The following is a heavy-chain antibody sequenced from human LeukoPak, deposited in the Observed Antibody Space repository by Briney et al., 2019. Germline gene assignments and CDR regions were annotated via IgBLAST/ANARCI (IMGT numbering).Heavy chain of an antibody. CDR2: INHSGST. D-gene: IGHD2-15*01. CDR1: GGSFSGYY. CDR3: ASCCSSRYYYYGMDV. V-gene: IGHV4-34*01. Sequence: PSETLSLTCAVYGGSFSGYYWSWIRQPPGKGLEWIGEINHSGSTNYNPSLKSRVTISVDTSKNQFSLKLSSVTAADTAVYYCASCCSSRYYYYGMDVWGQGTTVTVSS. J-gene: IGHJ6*02.